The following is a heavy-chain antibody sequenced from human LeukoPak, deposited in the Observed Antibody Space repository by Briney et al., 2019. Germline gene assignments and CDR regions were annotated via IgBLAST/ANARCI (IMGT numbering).Heavy chain of an antibody. J-gene: IGHJ4*02. CDR3: ARDMGWQQFDQ. D-gene: IGHD5-24*01. Sequence: GGSLRLSCAASGFTFRSYGIHWVRQAPGKGLEWVAVMSYDGTNEYYADSLKGRFTISRDNSKNSLYLQMNSLTVEDTAVYYCARDMGWQQFDQWGQGTLVTVSS. V-gene: IGHV3-30*03. CDR2: MSYDGTNE. CDR1: GFTFRSYG.